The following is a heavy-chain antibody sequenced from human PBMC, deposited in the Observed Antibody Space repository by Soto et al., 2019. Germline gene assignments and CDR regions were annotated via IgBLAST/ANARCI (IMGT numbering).Heavy chain of an antibody. CDR2: IIPIFGTA. V-gene: IGHV1-69*13. CDR1: GGTFSSYA. Sequence: SVKVSCKASGGTFSSYAISWVRQAPGQGLEWMGGIIPIFGTANYAQKFQGRVTITADESTSTAYMELSSLRSEDTAVYYCARVITIFGVASYYYYGMDVWGQGTTVTVSS. D-gene: IGHD3-3*01. J-gene: IGHJ6*02. CDR3: ARVITIFGVASYYYYGMDV.